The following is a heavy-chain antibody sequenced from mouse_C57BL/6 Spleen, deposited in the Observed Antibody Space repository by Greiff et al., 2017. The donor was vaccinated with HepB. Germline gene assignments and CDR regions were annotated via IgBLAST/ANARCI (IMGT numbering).Heavy chain of an antibody. CDR1: GYTFTSYW. V-gene: IGHV1-7*01. D-gene: IGHD1-1*01. CDR2: INPSSGYT. J-gene: IGHJ1*03. Sequence: QVQLKQSGAELAKPGASVKLSCKASGYTFTSYWMHWVKQRPGQGLEWIRYINPSSGYTKYNQKFKDKATLTADKSSSTAYMQLSSLTYEDSAVYYCARRTTVVEYFDVWGTGTTVTVSS. CDR3: ARRTTVVEYFDV.